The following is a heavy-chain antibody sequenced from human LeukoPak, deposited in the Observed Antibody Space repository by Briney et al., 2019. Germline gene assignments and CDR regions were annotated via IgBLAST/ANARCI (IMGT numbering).Heavy chain of an antibody. J-gene: IGHJ3*01. V-gene: IGHV1-18*01. Sequence: ASVKVSCKASGYSFTNYGISWVRQGPGQGLEWVGWISTYNRNTKYAEKLQGRVTMATDTSTSTAYMDLRSLRSDDTATYYCARADTSMITPQNAFDLWGQGTVVTVSS. CDR1: GYSFTNYG. D-gene: IGHD5-18*01. CDR3: ARADTSMITPQNAFDL. CDR2: ISTYNRNT.